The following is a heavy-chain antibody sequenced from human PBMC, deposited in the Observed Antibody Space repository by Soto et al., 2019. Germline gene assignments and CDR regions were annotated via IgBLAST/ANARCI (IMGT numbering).Heavy chain of an antibody. J-gene: IGHJ6*02. CDR1: GFTVSSKY. CDR3: AREAPMDV. CDR2: IWSAGLI. V-gene: IGHV3-53*02. Sequence: DVQLVETGGELIQPGGSLRLSCAASGFTVSSKYMSWVRQAPGKGLEWVSVIWSAGLIYYADSVRGRFTISRDISKNILYLEMTSLRADDTAVYYCAREAPMDVWGRGTTVTVSS.